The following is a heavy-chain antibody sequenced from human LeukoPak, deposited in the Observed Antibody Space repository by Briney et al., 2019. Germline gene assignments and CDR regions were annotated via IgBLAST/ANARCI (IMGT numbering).Heavy chain of an antibody. J-gene: IGHJ4*02. CDR1: GYTFTGYY. CDR3: ARAFSYYDSSGYSDPIDY. Sequence: GASVKVSCKASGYTFTGYYMHWVRQAPRQGLEWMGRINPNSGGTNYAQKFQGRVTMTRDTSISTAYMELSRLRSDDTAVYYCARAFSYYDSSGYSDPIDYWGQGTLVTVSS. D-gene: IGHD3-22*01. CDR2: INPNSGGT. V-gene: IGHV1-2*06.